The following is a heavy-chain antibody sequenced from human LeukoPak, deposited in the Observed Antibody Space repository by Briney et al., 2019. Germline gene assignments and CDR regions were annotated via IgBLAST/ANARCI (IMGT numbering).Heavy chain of an antibody. CDR1: GFTFSNAW. V-gene: IGHV3-15*01. D-gene: IGHD3-9*01. CDR2: IKSKTDGGTT. CDR3: TTDGYDILTGYYISFDY. Sequence: PRGSLRLSCAGSGFTFSNAWISWVRQAPGKGLEWVGRIKSKTDGGTTDYAAPVKGRFTISRDDSKTTLYLQMNSLKTEYTAVYYCTTDGYDILTGYYISFDYWGQGTLVTVSS. J-gene: IGHJ4*02.